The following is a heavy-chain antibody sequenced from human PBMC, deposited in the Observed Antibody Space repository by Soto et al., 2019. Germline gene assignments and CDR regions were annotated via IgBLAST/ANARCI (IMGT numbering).Heavy chain of an antibody. D-gene: IGHD3-10*01. Sequence: SVKVSCKASGGIFSTYAISWLRQAPGQGLEWMGGIIPLLGTPNYAQRFQGRVTITADESTSTAYMELSRLRSEDTAVYYCARDRDDYGSGNYYNRIDFWGQGTLVTSPQ. CDR3: ARDRDDYGSGNYYNRIDF. J-gene: IGHJ4*02. V-gene: IGHV1-69*13. CDR1: GGIFSTYA. CDR2: IIPLLGTP.